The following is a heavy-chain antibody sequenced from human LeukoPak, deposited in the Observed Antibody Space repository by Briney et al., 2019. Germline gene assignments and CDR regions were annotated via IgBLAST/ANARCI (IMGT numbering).Heavy chain of an antibody. D-gene: IGHD3-22*01. V-gene: IGHV4-39*01. CDR1: GGSISSSGYY. Sequence: SETLSLTCTVSGGSISSSGYYWGWIGQPPGKGLECIGIMSYSGSTYYNPSLKSRVTMSVDTSKNHFSLKLSSVTAADTAVYYCARQIYYDRSGYFYFNWGQGTLVTVSS. CDR2: MSYSGST. J-gene: IGHJ4*02. CDR3: ARQIYYDRSGYFYFN.